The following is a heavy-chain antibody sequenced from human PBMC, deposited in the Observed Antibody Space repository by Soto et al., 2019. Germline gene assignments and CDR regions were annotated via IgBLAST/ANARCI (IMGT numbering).Heavy chain of an antibody. CDR3: ARQEYCSGGSCYSMLAGYYYYYGMDV. Sequence: GESLKISCEASGYSFTFYWISWVRQMPGKGLEWMGRIDPSDSYTNYSPSSQGHVTTSADKSISTAYLQWSSLKASDTAMYYCARQEYCSGGSCYSMLAGYYYYYGMDVWGQGTTVTVSS. V-gene: IGHV5-10-1*01. CDR2: IDPSDSYT. J-gene: IGHJ6*02. CDR1: GYSFTFYW. D-gene: IGHD2-15*01.